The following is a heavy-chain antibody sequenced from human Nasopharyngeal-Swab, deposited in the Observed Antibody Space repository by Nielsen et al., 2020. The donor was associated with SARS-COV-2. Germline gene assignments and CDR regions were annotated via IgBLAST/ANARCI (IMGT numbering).Heavy chain of an antibody. V-gene: IGHV1-2*02. CDR3: ARAREMATGDY. D-gene: IGHD5-24*01. J-gene: IGHJ4*02. Sequence: ASVKVSCKASGYTFTSYDINWVRQATGQGLEWMGWINPNSGGTNYAQKFQGRVTMTRDTSISTAYMELSRLRSDDTAVYYCARAREMATGDYWGQGTLVTVSS. CDR1: GYTFTSYD. CDR2: INPNSGGT.